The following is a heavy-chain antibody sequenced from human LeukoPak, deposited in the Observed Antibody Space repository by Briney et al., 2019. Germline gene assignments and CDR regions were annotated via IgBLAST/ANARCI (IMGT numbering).Heavy chain of an antibody. CDR1: GFTFSSYW. CDR3: ASARGYSSEYK. V-gene: IGHV3-74*01. CDR2: INSDGSST. Sequence: GGSLRLSCAASGFTFSSYWMHWVRQAPGKGLVWVSRINSDGSSTSYADSVKGRFTISRDNAKNTLYLQMNSLRAEDTALYYCASARGYSSEYKWGQGTLVTVSS. J-gene: IGHJ4*02. D-gene: IGHD6-19*01.